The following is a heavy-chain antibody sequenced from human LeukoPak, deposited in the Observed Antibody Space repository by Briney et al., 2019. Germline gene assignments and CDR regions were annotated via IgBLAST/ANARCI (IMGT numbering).Heavy chain of an antibody. V-gene: IGHV4-34*01. CDR1: GGSFSGYY. Sequence: SETLSLTCAVYGGSFSGYYWSWIRQPPGKGLEWIGEINHSGSTNYNPSLKSRVTISVDTSKNQFSLKLSSVTAADTAVYYCASRSRFGRGSSGWQTSYYFDYWGQGTLVTVSS. D-gene: IGHD6-19*01. CDR2: INHSGST. CDR3: ASRSRFGRGSSGWQTSYYFDY. J-gene: IGHJ4*02.